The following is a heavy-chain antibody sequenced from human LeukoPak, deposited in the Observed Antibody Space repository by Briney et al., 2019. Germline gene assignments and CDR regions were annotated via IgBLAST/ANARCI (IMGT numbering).Heavy chain of an antibody. CDR3: ARGPMVQGFYYYYGMDV. Sequence: GGSLRLSCAASGFTFSDYYMDWVRQAPGKGLEWVGRTRNKANSYTTEYAASVKVRFTISRNDSKNSLYLQMNSLKTEDTAVYYCARGPMVQGFYYYYGMDVWGKGTTVTVSS. J-gene: IGHJ6*04. CDR1: GFTFSDYY. D-gene: IGHD3-10*01. V-gene: IGHV3-72*01. CDR2: TRNKANSYTT.